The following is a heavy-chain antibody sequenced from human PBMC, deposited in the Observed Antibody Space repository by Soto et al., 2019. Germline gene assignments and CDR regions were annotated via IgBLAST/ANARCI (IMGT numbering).Heavy chain of an antibody. Sequence: QVPLVESGGGVVQPGRSLRLSCAASGFTFSSYGMHWVRQAPGKGLEWVAVIWYDGSNKYYADSVKGRFTISRDNSKNTLYLQMNSLRAEDTAVYYCARGGDYVDYYYYYMDVWGKGTTVTVSS. J-gene: IGHJ6*03. D-gene: IGHD4-17*01. CDR1: GFTFSSYG. CDR2: IWYDGSNK. V-gene: IGHV3-33*01. CDR3: ARGGDYVDYYYYYMDV.